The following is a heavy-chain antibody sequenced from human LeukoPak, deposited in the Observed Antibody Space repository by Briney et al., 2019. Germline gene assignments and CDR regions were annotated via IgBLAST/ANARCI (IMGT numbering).Heavy chain of an antibody. CDR1: GFTFSSYW. Sequence: PGGSLRLSCAVSGFTFSSYWMSWVRQARGKGLEWVANIKQDGSEKYYVDSVKRRFTISRENAKNSLYLQMNSLRAEDTAVYYCARDKIVGATHFDYWGQGTLVTVSS. J-gene: IGHJ4*02. V-gene: IGHV3-7*01. CDR3: ARDKIVGATHFDY. CDR2: IKQDGSEK. D-gene: IGHD1-26*01.